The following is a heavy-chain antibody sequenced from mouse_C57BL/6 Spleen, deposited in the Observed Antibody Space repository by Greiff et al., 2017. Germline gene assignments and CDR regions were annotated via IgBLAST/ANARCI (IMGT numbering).Heavy chain of an antibody. CDR1: GFTFSSYA. Sequence: EVKLVESGGGLVKPGGSLKLSCAASGFTFSSYAMSWVRQTPEKRLEWVATISDGGSYTYYPDNVKGRFTISRDNAKNNLYLQMSHLKSEDTAMYYCASLLVYWYFDVWGTGTTVTVSS. D-gene: IGHD1-1*01. CDR2: ISDGGSYT. V-gene: IGHV5-4*03. CDR3: ASLLVYWYFDV. J-gene: IGHJ1*03.